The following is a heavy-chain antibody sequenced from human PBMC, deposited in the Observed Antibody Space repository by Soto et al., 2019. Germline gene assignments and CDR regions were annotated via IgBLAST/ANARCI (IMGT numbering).Heavy chain of an antibody. CDR3: ARGDSSGRHNFDY. CDR1: GGSFSGYY. Sequence: SETLSLTCAVYGGSFSGYYWSWIRQPPGKGLEWIGEINHSGSTNYNPSLKSRVTISVDTSKNQFSLKLSSVTAADTAVYYCARGDSSGRHNFDYWGQGTLVPVSS. V-gene: IGHV4-34*01. D-gene: IGHD6-19*01. J-gene: IGHJ4*02. CDR2: INHSGST.